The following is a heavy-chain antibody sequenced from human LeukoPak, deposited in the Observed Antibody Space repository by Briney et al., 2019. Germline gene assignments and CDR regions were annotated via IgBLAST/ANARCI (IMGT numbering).Heavy chain of an antibody. J-gene: IGHJ5*02. CDR1: GFTFSSYS. CDR3: ARGEPIVVVRAASWAYNWFDP. Sequence: GGSLRLSCAASGFTFSSYSMNWVRQAPGKGLEWVSSISSSSSYIYYADSVKGRFTISRDNAKNSLYLQMNSLRAEDTAVYYCARGEPIVVVRAASWAYNWFDPWGQGTLVTVSS. V-gene: IGHV3-21*01. D-gene: IGHD2-2*01. CDR2: ISSSSSYI.